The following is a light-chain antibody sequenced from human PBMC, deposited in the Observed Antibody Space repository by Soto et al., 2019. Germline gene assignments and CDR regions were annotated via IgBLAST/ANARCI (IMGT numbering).Light chain of an antibody. J-gene: IGKJ5*01. CDR2: GAS. CDR3: QQSYTTSIT. V-gene: IGKV1-39*01. CDR1: QRISTY. Sequence: DIQMTQSPSSLSASVGDRVTITCRASQRISTYLNWYQQKPGKAPKLLIYGASTLQGGVPSMFSGSGSGTDFTLTISSLQPEDFATYYCQQSYTTSITFGQGTRLEIK.